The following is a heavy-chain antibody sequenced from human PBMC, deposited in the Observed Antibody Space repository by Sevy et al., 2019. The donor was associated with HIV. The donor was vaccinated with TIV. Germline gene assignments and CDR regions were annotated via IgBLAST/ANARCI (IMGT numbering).Heavy chain of an antibody. V-gene: IGHV4-59*08. CDR3: AGENAWGRGYS. CDR2: IYYHGHI. D-gene: IGHD1-26*01. CDR1: GGSITSLY. J-gene: IGHJ4*02. Sequence: SETLSLTCTVSGGSITSLYWNWIRQPPGKGLEWIANIYYHGHINYNPSLKSRVTLSLDTSKNQFSLRLRSVTAADTAMYYCAGENAWGRGYSWGQGTLVTVSS.